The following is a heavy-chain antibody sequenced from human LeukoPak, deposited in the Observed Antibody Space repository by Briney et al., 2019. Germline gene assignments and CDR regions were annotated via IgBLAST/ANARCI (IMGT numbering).Heavy chain of an antibody. Sequence: ASVKVSCKASGYTFSSYSMHWVRQAPGQGLEWMGIINPSGGSTSYAQKFQGRVTMTRDTSTSTVYMGLSSLRSEDTAVYYCAREFYYESSAYGFEYWGQGTLVTVSS. CDR2: INPSGGST. V-gene: IGHV1-46*01. CDR1: GYTFSSYS. J-gene: IGHJ4*02. D-gene: IGHD3-22*01. CDR3: AREFYYESSAYGFEY.